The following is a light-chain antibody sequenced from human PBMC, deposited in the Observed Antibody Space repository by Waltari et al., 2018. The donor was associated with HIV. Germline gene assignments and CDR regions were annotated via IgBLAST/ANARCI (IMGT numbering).Light chain of an antibody. CDR1: ALPKKY. CDR3: YSTDSSGNHRGV. J-gene: IGLJ2*01. Sequence: SYELTQPPSVSVSPGQTARITCSGDALPKKYPYWYQQKSAQAPGLVIYGDNKRPSGIPEIFSGSSAGTMATCTISGAQVEDEADYYCYSTDSSGNHRGVFGGGTKLTVL. V-gene: IGLV3-10*01. CDR2: GDN.